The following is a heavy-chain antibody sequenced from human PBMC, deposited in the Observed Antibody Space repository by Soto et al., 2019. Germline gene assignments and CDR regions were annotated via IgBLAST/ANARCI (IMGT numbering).Heavy chain of an antibody. CDR1: GGSISGSY. J-gene: IGHJ4*02. CDR2: VYYTGST. CDR3: ARSVAVPGAHIDY. Sequence: AETLCVTCSFSGGSISGSYWSWIRQSPGKGLERLGYVYYTGSTNYSPSLRSRVSISVDTSKNEFSLRLSSVTAADTAVYFCARSVAVPGAHIDYWGQGTQVTVSS. V-gene: IGHV4-59*01. D-gene: IGHD6-19*01.